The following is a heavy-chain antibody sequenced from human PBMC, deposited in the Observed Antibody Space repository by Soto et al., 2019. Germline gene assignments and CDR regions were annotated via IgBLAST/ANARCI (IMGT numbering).Heavy chain of an antibody. D-gene: IGHD2-2*01. V-gene: IGHV3-53*01. Sequence: GGSLRLSCAASGLSVSSKYMNWVRQAPGKGLEWVSIIYSGDSTYYADSVKGRFTISRDNSKNTLYLQMNSLRAEDTAVYYCAKEKISTSCCNWFDPWGQGTLVTVSS. J-gene: IGHJ5*02. CDR2: IYSGDST. CDR3: AKEKISTSCCNWFDP. CDR1: GLSVSSKY.